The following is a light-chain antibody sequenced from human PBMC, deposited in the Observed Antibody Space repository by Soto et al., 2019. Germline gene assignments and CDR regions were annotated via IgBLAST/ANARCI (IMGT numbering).Light chain of an antibody. CDR3: QQYGSSPIT. Sequence: EIVLTQSPGTLSLSPGERATLSCRASQSVSNNYLAWYQQKPGQAPRLLIYGASSRATGIPDRFSGSGSGTDFTLNITRLEPEEFAVYYCQQYGSSPITVGQGTRLEIK. CDR2: GAS. V-gene: IGKV3-20*01. J-gene: IGKJ5*01. CDR1: QSVSNNY.